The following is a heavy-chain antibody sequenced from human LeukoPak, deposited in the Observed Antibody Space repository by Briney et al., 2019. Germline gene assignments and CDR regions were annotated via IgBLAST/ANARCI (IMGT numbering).Heavy chain of an antibody. J-gene: IGHJ5*02. D-gene: IGHD2-21*02. V-gene: IGHV1-2*02. CDR3: ARDLACGGDCYSNWFDP. CDR1: GYTFTGYY. Sequence: ASVKVSCKASGYTFTGYYMHWVRQAPGQGLEWMGWINPNSGGTNYAQKFQGRVTMTRDTSISTAYMELSRLRSDATAVYYCARDLACGGDCYSNWFDPWGQGTLVTVSS. CDR2: INPNSGGT.